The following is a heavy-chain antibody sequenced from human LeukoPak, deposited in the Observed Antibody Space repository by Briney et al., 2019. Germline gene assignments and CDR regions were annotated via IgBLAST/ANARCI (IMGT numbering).Heavy chain of an antibody. Sequence: GGSLRLSCAASGFTFSSYAMNWVRQAPGKGLEWVSSISHSGGSTYYADSVKGRFTISRDSSKNTVYLQMNSLRAEDTAVYYCAKDGGGWYTSGWYYFDYWGQGTLVTVSS. V-gene: IGHV3-23*01. J-gene: IGHJ4*02. D-gene: IGHD6-19*01. CDR1: GFTFSSYA. CDR2: ISHSGGST. CDR3: AKDGGGWYTSGWYYFDY.